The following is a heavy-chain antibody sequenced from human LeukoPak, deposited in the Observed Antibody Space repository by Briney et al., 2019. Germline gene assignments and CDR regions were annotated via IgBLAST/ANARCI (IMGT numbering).Heavy chain of an antibody. Sequence: ASVKVSCKASGYTFTGYYIHWVRQAPGQGLEWMGWMNPTSGGTNYAQKFQGRVTMTRDTSISTAYMELSRLRSDDAAVYYCARGGQILRFLEWSRAGDAFDIWGQGTMVTVSS. D-gene: IGHD3-3*01. CDR3: ARGGQILRFLEWSRAGDAFDI. J-gene: IGHJ3*02. V-gene: IGHV1-2*02. CDR2: MNPTSGGT. CDR1: GYTFTGYY.